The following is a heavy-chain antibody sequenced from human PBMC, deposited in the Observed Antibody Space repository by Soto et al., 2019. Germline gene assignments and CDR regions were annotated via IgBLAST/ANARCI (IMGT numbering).Heavy chain of an antibody. CDR3: ARDRYSYGSDYYYGMDV. Sequence: QVQVVESGGGVVQPGRSLRLSCAASGFTFSSYGMHWVRQAPGKGLEWVAVIWYDGSNKYYADSVKGRFTISRDNSKNTLYLQMNSLRAEDTAVYYCARDRYSYGSDYYYGMDVWGQGTTVTVSS. D-gene: IGHD5-18*01. J-gene: IGHJ6*02. V-gene: IGHV3-33*01. CDR1: GFTFSSYG. CDR2: IWYDGSNK.